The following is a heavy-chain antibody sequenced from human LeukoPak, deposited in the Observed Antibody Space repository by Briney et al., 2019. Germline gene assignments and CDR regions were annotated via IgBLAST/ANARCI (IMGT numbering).Heavy chain of an antibody. V-gene: IGHV4-59*01. D-gene: IGHD3-22*01. CDR2: IYYSGST. Sequence: SETLSLTCTVSGGSISSYYWSWIRQPPGKGLEWIGYIYYSGSTNYNPSLKSRVTISVDTSKNQFSLKLSSVTAADTAVYYCARVTNYYDSSGYYSPVDYWGQGTLVTVSS. CDR1: GGSISSYY. J-gene: IGHJ4*02. CDR3: ARVTNYYDSSGYYSPVDY.